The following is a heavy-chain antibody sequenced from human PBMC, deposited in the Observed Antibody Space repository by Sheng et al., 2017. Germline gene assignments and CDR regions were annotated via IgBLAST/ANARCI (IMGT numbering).Heavy chain of an antibody. CDR3: ARGPSTGESDY. D-gene: IGHD6-19*01. J-gene: IGHJ4*02. CDR2: LYSGGST. CDR1: GFTVSSNY. Sequence: EVQLVESGGGLIQPGGSLRLSCAASGFTVSSNYMTWVRQAPGKGLEWVSILYSGGSTYYADSVKGRFTISRDNSKNTLYLQMNSLRAEDTAVYYCARGPSTGESDYWGQGTLVTVSS. V-gene: IGHV3-53*01.